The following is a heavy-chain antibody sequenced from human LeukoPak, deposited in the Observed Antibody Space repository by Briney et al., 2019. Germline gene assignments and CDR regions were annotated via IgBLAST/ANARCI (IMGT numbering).Heavy chain of an antibody. J-gene: IGHJ4*02. V-gene: IGHV1-8*01. D-gene: IGHD6-13*01. CDR2: MNPKSGNT. CDR3: ATSRSSLQQLVRHCDF. CDR1: EYTFSSYD. Sequence: ASVKVSCKASEYTFSSYDINWVRQATGQGLEWMGWMNPKSGNTGYAQKFQGSVTMTRNTSISTAYMELSNLRSEDTAIYYCATSRSSLQQLVRHCDFWGQGTLVTVSS.